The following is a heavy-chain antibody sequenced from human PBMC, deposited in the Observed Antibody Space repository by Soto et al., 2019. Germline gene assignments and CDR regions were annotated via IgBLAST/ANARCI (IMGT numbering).Heavy chain of an antibody. Sequence: QVQLQESGPGLVKPSQTLSLTCTVSGGSISSGSYYWSWIRQHPGKGLEWIGYIYYTGTTSYNPSLKTRATISPDTSKNQFSLKLSAVTAADTAVYYCARGLDSGKYYIFDYWGQGTLVTVSS. J-gene: IGHJ4*02. CDR3: ARGLDSGKYYIFDY. CDR2: IYYTGTT. CDR1: GGSISSGSYY. V-gene: IGHV4-31*03. D-gene: IGHD1-26*01.